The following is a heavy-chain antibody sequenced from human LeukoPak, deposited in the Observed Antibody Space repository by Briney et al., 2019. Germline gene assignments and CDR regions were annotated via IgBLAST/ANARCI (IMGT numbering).Heavy chain of an antibody. J-gene: IGHJ3*02. D-gene: IGHD4-17*01. Sequence: GGSLRLSCTASGFTFSAYAMMWVRQAPGKGPEWVSAIRGGGGSAFYADSVKGRFTISRDNSKYTLFLQMNGLRAEDTAVYYCARDPNGDYIGAFDMWGPGTMVTVSS. CDR3: ARDPNGDYIGAFDM. CDR2: IRGGGGSA. CDR1: GFTFSAYA. V-gene: IGHV3-23*01.